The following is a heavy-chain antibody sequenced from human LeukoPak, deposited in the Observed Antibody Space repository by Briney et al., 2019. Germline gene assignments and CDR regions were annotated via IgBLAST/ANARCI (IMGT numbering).Heavy chain of an antibody. CDR3: ARVGDSSGYYLWPYYYYYMDV. D-gene: IGHD3-22*01. V-gene: IGHV3-48*03. CDR2: ISSSGSTI. Sequence: PGGSLRLSCAASGLTFSSYEMNWVRQAPGKGQEWVSYISSSGSTIYYADSVKGRFTISRDNAKNSLYLQMNSLRAEDTAVYYCARVGDSSGYYLWPYYYYYMDVWGKGTMVTVSS. J-gene: IGHJ6*03. CDR1: GLTFSSYE.